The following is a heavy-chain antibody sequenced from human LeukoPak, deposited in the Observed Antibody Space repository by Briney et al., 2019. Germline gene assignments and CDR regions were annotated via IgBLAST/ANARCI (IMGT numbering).Heavy chain of an antibody. D-gene: IGHD5-12*01. Sequence: PGRSLRLSCAASGFTFSDHAIHWVRQAPDKGLEWVAVISYDGSNKYYADSVKGRFTISRDDSKNTLYLQMNSLRAEDTAVYYCAKGIYSGYGGYFDYWGQGTLVTVSS. V-gene: IGHV3-30-3*01. J-gene: IGHJ4*02. CDR2: ISYDGSNK. CDR3: AKGIYSGYGGYFDY. CDR1: GFTFSDHA.